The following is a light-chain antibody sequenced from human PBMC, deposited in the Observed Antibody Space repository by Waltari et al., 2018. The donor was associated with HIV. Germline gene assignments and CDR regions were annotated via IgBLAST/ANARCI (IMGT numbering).Light chain of an antibody. CDR1: TSNIGADYD. CDR2: GNN. J-gene: IGLJ3*02. Sequence: QSVLTPPPSVSGAPGQTVTISCTGSTSNIGADYDVPWYQQLPGRAPKVLIFGNNKRPSGIPGRFSGPKSGTSASLAITGLQSDDEADYYCHSYDSGLGALFGGGTKVTVL. CDR3: HSYDSGLGAL. V-gene: IGLV1-40*01.